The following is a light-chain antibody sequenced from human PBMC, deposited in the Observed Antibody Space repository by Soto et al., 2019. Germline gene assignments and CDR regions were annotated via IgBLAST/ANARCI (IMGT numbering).Light chain of an antibody. J-gene: IGLJ1*01. Sequence: QSALTQPASVSGSPGQSITISCTGTSSDVGGYNYVSWYQQHPGKAPKLMIYEVSNRPSGVSNRFSGSKSGNTASLTISGRQADDEADYYCSSYTSSSTLFYVFGTGTKLTVL. V-gene: IGLV2-14*01. CDR3: SSYTSSSTLFYV. CDR1: SSDVGGYNY. CDR2: EVS.